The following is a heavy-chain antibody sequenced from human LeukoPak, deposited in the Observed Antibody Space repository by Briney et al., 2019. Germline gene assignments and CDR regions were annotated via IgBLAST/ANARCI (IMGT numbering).Heavy chain of an antibody. Sequence: SETLSLTCTVSGGSISSSSYYWGWIRQPPGKGLEWIGSISYNGSTYYNLTLKSRVTISVDTSKNQCSLKLSSVTAADTAMYYCARVTSEYSSSWSDYWGQGTLVTVSS. D-gene: IGHD6-13*01. CDR3: ARVTSEYSSSWSDY. CDR2: ISYNGST. J-gene: IGHJ4*02. V-gene: IGHV4-39*01. CDR1: GGSISSSSYY.